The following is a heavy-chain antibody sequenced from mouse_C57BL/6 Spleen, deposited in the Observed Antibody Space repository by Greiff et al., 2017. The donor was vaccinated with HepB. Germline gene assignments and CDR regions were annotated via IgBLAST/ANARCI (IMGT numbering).Heavy chain of an antibody. V-gene: IGHV3-6*01. CDR2: ISYDGSN. D-gene: IGHD1-1*01. CDR3: ARAHYYGSRGGFAY. CDR1: GYSITSGYY. J-gene: IGHJ3*01. Sequence: DVKLQESGPGLVKPSQSLSLTCSVTGYSITSGYYWNWIRQFPGNKLEWMGYISYDGSNNYNPSLKNRISITRDTSKNQFFLKLNSVNTEDTATYYCARAHYYGSRGGFAYWGQGTLVTVSA.